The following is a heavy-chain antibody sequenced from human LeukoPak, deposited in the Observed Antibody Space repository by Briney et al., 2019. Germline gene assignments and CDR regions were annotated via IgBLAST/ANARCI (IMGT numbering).Heavy chain of an antibody. D-gene: IGHD3-3*01. V-gene: IGHV3-53*05. CDR2: IYSGGST. Sequence: PGGSLRLSCAASGFSVGSNYMGWVRQAPGKGLEWVSLIYSGGSTYYADSVKGRFTISRDNSKNTLYLQMNSLRAEDTAVYYCARGYDFGTSNWFDPWGQGTLVTVSS. CDR1: GFSVGSNY. J-gene: IGHJ5*02. CDR3: ARGYDFGTSNWFDP.